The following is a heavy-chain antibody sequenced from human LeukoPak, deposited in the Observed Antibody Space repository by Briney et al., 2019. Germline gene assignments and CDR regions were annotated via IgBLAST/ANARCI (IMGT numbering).Heavy chain of an antibody. D-gene: IGHD2-2*01. V-gene: IGHV5-51*01. J-gene: IGHJ5*01. CDR3: TRGDIVLVSAVGAYNWFDS. Sequence: GESLKISCKGSGYSFTSYWIGWVRQMPGKGLEWMGIIYPGDSDTRYSPSFQGQVTISADKSISTAYLQWSSLKASDTAMYYCTRGDIVLVSAVGAYNWFDSWGQGTLVTVSS. CDR2: IYPGDSDT. CDR1: GYSFTSYW.